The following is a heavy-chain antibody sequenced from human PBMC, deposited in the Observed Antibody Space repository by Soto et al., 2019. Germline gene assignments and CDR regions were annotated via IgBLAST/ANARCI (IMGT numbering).Heavy chain of an antibody. CDR3: ARAPLGIIVAPDF. CDR1: GYTFGSYA. V-gene: IGHV1-69*13. Sequence: GASVKVSCKASGYTFGSYAISWVRQAPGQGLEWMGGIIPIFGTANYAQKFQGRVTITADESTSTAYMELSSLRSEDTAVYYCARAPLGIIVAPDFWGQGTLVTVSS. CDR2: IIPIFGTA. J-gene: IGHJ4*02. D-gene: IGHD3-22*01.